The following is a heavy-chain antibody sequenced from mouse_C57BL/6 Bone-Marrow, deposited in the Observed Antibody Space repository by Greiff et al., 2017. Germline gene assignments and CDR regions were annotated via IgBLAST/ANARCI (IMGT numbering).Heavy chain of an antibody. D-gene: IGHD2-3*01. V-gene: IGHV1-82*01. Sequence: VQLQQSGPELVKPGASVKISCKASGYAFSSSWMNWVKQRPGKGLEWIGRIYPGDGDTNYNGKFKGKATLTADKSSSTAYMQLSSLTSEDSAVYFCARWWLLRGVDYWGQGTSVTVSS. J-gene: IGHJ4*01. CDR3: ARWWLLRGVDY. CDR2: IYPGDGDT. CDR1: GYAFSSSW.